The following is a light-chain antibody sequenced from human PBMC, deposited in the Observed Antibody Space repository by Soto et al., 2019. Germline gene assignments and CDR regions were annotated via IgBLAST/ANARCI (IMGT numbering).Light chain of an antibody. V-gene: IGKV1-6*01. Sequence: ATQMTQSPSSLSASLGDTITITCRLCRDIVIDLSWYQRKPGKSPTLLIYADSNLQSGVPSRFTASRSGKEFSLSVSSLQAEDFATYYCLQDHDDSCTFGQGTNVDIK. CDR2: ADS. CDR1: RDIVID. CDR3: LQDHDDSCT. J-gene: IGKJ1*01.